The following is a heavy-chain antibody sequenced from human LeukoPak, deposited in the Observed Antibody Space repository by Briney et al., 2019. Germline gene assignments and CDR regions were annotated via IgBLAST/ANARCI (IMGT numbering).Heavy chain of an antibody. V-gene: IGHV4-59*08. J-gene: IGHJ5*02. CDR2: IYYIVST. CDR3: ARQLGNSNFGWFDP. CDR1: GGSISGYY. Sequence: SETLSLTCTVSGGSISGYYWSWIRQPPRKGLEWGGYIYYIVSTNYNPSLKSRVTISVDTSKNQFSLKLSSVTAADTGVYYCARQLGNSNFGWFDPWGEGTLVTVSS. D-gene: IGHD4-11*01.